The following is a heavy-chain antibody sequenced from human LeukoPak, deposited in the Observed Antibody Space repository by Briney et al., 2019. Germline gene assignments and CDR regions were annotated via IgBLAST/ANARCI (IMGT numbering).Heavy chain of an antibody. V-gene: IGHV3-7*01. CDR3: ARDDGFSCYSY. CDR1: GLTFSSYW. J-gene: IGHJ4*02. CDR2: MNLDGSEK. D-gene: IGHD3/OR15-3a*01. Sequence: GGSLRLSCAASGLTFSSYWMTWVRQAPGKGLEWVANMNLDGSEKYYVDSVKGRFIISRDNAKNSLSLQMNSLIAEDTAVYYCARDDGFSCYSYWGQGTLVTVSS.